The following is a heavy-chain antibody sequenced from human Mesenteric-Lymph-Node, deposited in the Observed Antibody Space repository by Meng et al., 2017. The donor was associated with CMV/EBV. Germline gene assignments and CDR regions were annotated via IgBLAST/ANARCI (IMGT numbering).Heavy chain of an antibody. CDR1: GFAFSSYA. Sequence: GESLKISCAASGFAFSSYAMTWVCQTPGKGLECVSTISGSGDSTNYADSVKGRFAISRDNSKNTLYLQMDSLRAEDTAVYYCAKDSGGYCSGGSCYSTDWGQGVLVTVSS. CDR3: AKDSGGYCSGGSCYSTD. D-gene: IGHD2-15*01. J-gene: IGHJ4*02. CDR2: ISGSGDST. V-gene: IGHV3-23*01.